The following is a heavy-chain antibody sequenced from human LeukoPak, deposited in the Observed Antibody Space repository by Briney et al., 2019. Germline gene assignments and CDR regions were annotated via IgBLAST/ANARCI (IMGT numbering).Heavy chain of an antibody. D-gene: IGHD1-26*01. J-gene: IGHJ4*02. CDR3: AKEAPLIVGVDYFDY. V-gene: IGHV3-30*18. CDR2: ISYDGSNK. Sequence: GRSLRLSCAASGFTFSSYGMHWVRQAPGKGLEWVAVISYDGSNKYYADSVKGRFTISRDNSKNTLYLQMNSLRAEDTAVYYCAKEAPLIVGVDYFDYRGQGTLVTVSS. CDR1: GFTFSSYG.